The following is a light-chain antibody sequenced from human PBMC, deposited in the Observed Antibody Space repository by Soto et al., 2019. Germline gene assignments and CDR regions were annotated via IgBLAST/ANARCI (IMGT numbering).Light chain of an antibody. CDR2: DAS. Sequence: TPSPSTLSASVVYIVTITCRASHIISSYLAWYQQKPGQAPRLLIYDASNRATGIPARFSGSGSGTDFTLTISSLEPEDFAVYYCQQRSNWPITFGQGTRLEIK. CDR3: QQRSNWPIT. V-gene: IGKV3-11*01. J-gene: IGKJ5*01. CDR1: HIISSY.